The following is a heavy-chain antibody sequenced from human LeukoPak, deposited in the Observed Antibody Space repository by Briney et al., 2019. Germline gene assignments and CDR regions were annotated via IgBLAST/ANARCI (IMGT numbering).Heavy chain of an antibody. CDR3: ATARNTLSRGWSRRYYYGMDV. V-gene: IGHV3-48*04. CDR2: ISSSSSTI. J-gene: IGHJ6*02. Sequence: GGSLRLSCAASGFTFSSYSMNWVRQAPGKGLEWVSYISSSSSTIYYADSVKGRFTISRDNAMNSLYLQMNSLRAEDTAVYYCATARNTLSRGWSRRYYYGMDVWGQGTTVTVSS. D-gene: IGHD6-19*01. CDR1: GFTFSSYS.